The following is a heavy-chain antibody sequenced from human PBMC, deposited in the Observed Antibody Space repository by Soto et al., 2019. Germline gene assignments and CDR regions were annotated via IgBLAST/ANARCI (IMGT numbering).Heavy chain of an antibody. V-gene: IGHV3-30-3*01. CDR3: ARGLQGYGDYYGPDY. CDR2: ISYDGSNK. J-gene: IGHJ4*02. Sequence: QVQLVESGGGVVQPGRSLRLSCAASGFTFSSYAMHWVRQAPGKGLEWVAVISYDGSNKYYADSVKGRFTISRDNSKNTLYLQMNSLRAEDTAVYYCARGLQGYGDYYGPDYWGQGTMVTVSS. D-gene: IGHD4-17*01. CDR1: GFTFSSYA.